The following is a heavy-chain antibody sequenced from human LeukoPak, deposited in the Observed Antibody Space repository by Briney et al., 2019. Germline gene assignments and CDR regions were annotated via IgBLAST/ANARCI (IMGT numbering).Heavy chain of an antibody. D-gene: IGHD1-26*01. CDR1: GFTFSSYG. V-gene: IGHV3-33*08. CDR3: AREIGSYWTYFDY. CDR2: IWYDGSNK. Sequence: PGGSLRLSCAASGFTFSSYGMHWVRQAPGKGLEWVAVIWYDGSNKNYADSVKGRFTISRDNSENTLYLQMNSLRAEDTAVYYCAREIGSYWTYFDYWGQGTLVTVSS. J-gene: IGHJ4*02.